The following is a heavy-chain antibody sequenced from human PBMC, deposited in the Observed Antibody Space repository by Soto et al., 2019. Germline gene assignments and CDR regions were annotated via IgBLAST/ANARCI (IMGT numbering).Heavy chain of an antibody. CDR1: EFTFSNYA. CDR2: ISYGGGTT. Sequence: GGSLRLSCAASEFTFSNYAMSWVRQAPGKGLEWVSAISYGGGTTYYADSVKGRFTISRDNSKNTLYLQMNSLRAEDTAVYYCAKNPGYYYDSTGYHFDHWGQGTLVTV. V-gene: IGHV3-23*01. J-gene: IGHJ4*02. CDR3: AKNPGYYYDSTGYHFDH. D-gene: IGHD3-22*01.